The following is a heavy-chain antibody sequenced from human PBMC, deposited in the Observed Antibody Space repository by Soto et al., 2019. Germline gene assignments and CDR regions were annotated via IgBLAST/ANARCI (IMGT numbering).Heavy chain of an antibody. J-gene: IGHJ4*02. CDR3: AKDSHPSYYDFWSGYYSPSPFDY. CDR1: GFTFSSYA. Sequence: GGSLRLSCAASGFTFSSYAMSWVRQAPGKGLEWVSAISGSGGSTYYADSVKGRFTISRDNSKNTLYLQMNSLRAEGTAVYYCAKDSHPSYYDFWSGYYSPSPFDYWGQGTLVTVSS. D-gene: IGHD3-3*01. V-gene: IGHV3-23*01. CDR2: ISGSGGST.